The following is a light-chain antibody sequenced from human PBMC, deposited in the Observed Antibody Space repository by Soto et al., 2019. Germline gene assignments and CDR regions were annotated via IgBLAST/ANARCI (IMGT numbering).Light chain of an antibody. CDR1: SSNIGAGYD. V-gene: IGLV1-40*01. CDR3: QSYDSSLSGSYVV. CDR2: GNS. J-gene: IGLJ2*01. Sequence: QSVLTPPPSVSVAPGQRVTISCTGSSSNIGAGYDVHWYQQLPGTAPKLLIYGNSNRPSGVPDRFSGSKSGTSASLAITGLQAEDEADYYCQSYDSSLSGSYVVFGGGTKLTVL.